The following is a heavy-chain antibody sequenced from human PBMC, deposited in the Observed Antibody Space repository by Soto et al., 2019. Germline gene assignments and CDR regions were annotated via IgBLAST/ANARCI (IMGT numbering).Heavy chain of an antibody. V-gene: IGHV1-18*01. Sequence: QVQLVQSGAEVKKPGASVKVSCKASGYTFTSYAISWVRQAPGQGLEWMGWISAYNGNTNYAQNLQGRVTMTTDTSTCTAYMELRSRTSVDTAVYYCSRDSPPIASWGQGTLVTVSS. CDR2: ISAYNGNT. CDR1: GYTFTSYA. J-gene: IGHJ5*02. D-gene: IGHD6-13*01. CDR3: SRDSPPIAS.